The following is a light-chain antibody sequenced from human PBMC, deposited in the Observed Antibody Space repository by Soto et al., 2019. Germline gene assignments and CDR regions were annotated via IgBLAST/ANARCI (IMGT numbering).Light chain of an antibody. CDR3: CSHAGSYTFV. V-gene: IGLV2-11*01. J-gene: IGLJ1*01. CDR2: DVS. Sequence: QSVLTQPRSVSGYPGQSITISCTGTSSDVGDNNHVSWYQHHPGKAPKLLIFDVSKRPSGVPDRFSGSKSGNTASLTISGLQAEDEADYSCCSHAGSYTFVFGTGTKVTVL. CDR1: SSDVGDNNH.